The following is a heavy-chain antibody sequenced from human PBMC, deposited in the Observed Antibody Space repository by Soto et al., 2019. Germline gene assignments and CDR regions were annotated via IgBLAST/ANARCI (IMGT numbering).Heavy chain of an antibody. V-gene: IGHV3-30-3*01. Sequence: ESGGGVVQPGRSLRLSCAASGFTFGSYAMHWVRQAPGKGLEWVAVISYDGSNKYYADSVKGRFTISRDNSKNTLYLQMNSLRAEDTAVYYCARDMRWLQFTYYGMDVWGQGTTVTVSS. D-gene: IGHD5-12*01. CDR2: ISYDGSNK. CDR1: GFTFGSYA. J-gene: IGHJ6*02. CDR3: ARDMRWLQFTYYGMDV.